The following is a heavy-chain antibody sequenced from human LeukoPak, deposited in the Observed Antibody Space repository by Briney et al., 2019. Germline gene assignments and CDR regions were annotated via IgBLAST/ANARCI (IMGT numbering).Heavy chain of an antibody. CDR1: GFTFSSYS. J-gene: IGHJ4*02. Sequence: GVLRLSCAASGFTFSSYSMNWVRQAPGKGLEWVSSISSSSSYIYYADSVKGRFTISRDNAKNSLYLQMNSLRAEDTAVYYCARASLAARRFLDYWGQGTLVTVSS. CDR3: ARASLAARRFLDY. D-gene: IGHD6-6*01. V-gene: IGHV3-21*01. CDR2: ISSSSSYI.